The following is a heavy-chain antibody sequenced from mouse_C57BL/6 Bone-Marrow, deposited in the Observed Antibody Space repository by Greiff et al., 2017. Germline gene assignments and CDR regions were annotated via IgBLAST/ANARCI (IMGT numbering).Heavy chain of an antibody. CDR3: ARPDYSNYWYCDV. J-gene: IGHJ1*03. CDR2: IYPGSGST. D-gene: IGHD2-5*01. V-gene: IGHV1-55*01. CDR1: GYTFTSYW. Sequence: QVQLQQPGAELVKPGASVKMSCKASGYTFTSYWITWVKQRPGQGLEWIGDIYPGSGSTTYNEKFKSKATLTGDTSSSTAYMQLSSQTSEDSAVDYCARPDYSNYWYCDVWGTGTTVTVSS.